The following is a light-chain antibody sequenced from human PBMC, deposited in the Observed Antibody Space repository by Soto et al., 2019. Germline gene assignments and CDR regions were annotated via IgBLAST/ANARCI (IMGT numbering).Light chain of an antibody. CDR3: QQRSNWQIT. CDR2: DAS. V-gene: IGKV3-11*01. Sequence: ERVLTQSPATLSLSPGERATLSCRASQSVSGYLAWYQQKPGQAPRLLIYDASKRATGIPARFSGSGSGTDFTLTISSLEPDDFAVYYCQQRSNWQITFGQGTRLEIK. J-gene: IGKJ5*01. CDR1: QSVSGY.